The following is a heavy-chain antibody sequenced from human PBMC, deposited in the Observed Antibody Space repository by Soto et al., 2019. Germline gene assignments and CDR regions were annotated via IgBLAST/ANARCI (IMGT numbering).Heavy chain of an antibody. CDR1: GGTFSSYT. J-gene: IGHJ4*02. V-gene: IGHV1-69*02. D-gene: IGHD6-13*01. Sequence: GASVKVSCKASGGTFSSYTISWVRQAPGQGLEWMGRIIPILGIANYAQKFQGRVTITADKSTSTAYMELSSLRSEDTAVYYCASGKNSSSWSYWGQGTLVTVSS. CDR3: ASGKNSSSWSY. CDR2: IIPILGIA.